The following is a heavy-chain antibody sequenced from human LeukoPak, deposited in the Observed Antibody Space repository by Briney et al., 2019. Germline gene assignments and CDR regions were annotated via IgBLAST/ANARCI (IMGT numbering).Heavy chain of an antibody. CDR2: IHYSGGT. Sequence: SETLSLTCTVSGAAVSSSDYYWGWIRQPPGKGLEWIASIHYSGGTYYHPSLKSRVTISVDTSKNQFSLKLSSVTAADTAVYYCARLPSNPKAGYEDWGQGTLVTVSS. CDR1: GAAVSSSDYY. CDR3: ARLPSNPKAGYED. D-gene: IGHD2-2*01. J-gene: IGHJ4*02. V-gene: IGHV4-39*01.